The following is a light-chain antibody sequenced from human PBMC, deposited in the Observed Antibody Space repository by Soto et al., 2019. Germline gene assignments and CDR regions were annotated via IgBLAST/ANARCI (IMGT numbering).Light chain of an antibody. J-gene: IGKJ1*01. CDR2: GAS. Sequence: EIVMTQSPATLSVSPGERATLSCRASRVISSYLAWYQQKPGQAPRLLIYGASTRATDIPARFSGGGSGTEFTLTINSLQSEDVAVYYCHQVNDWPRGTFGQGTKVEVK. CDR1: RVISSY. V-gene: IGKV3-15*01. CDR3: HQVNDWPRGT.